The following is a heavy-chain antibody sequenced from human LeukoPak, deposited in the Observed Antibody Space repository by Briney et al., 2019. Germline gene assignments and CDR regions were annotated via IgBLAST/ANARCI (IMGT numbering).Heavy chain of an antibody. CDR1: GSSISSSSYY. CDR2: IYYSGST. D-gene: IGHD1-26*01. Sequence: SETLSLTCTVPGSSISSSSYYWGWIRQPPGKGLEWIGSIYYSGSTYYNPSLKSRVTISVDTSKNQFSLKLSSVTAADTAVYYCARHKTSGSYYFYWHFDLWGRGTLVTVSS. J-gene: IGHJ2*01. CDR3: ARHKTSGSYYFYWHFDL. V-gene: IGHV4-39*01.